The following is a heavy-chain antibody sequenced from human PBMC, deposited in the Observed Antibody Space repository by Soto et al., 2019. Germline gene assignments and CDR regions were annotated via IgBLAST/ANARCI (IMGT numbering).Heavy chain of an antibody. J-gene: IGHJ4*02. V-gene: IGHV3-30*03. D-gene: IGHD2-2*02. Sequence: QMQLVESGGGVVQPGRSLRLSCAASEFAFSVYDLHWVRQAPGKGLQWVSAISYDGSKEYYADSVRGRFSISRDNSRNTLFLQMNSLTIDDTAVYYCARDDLDEKGGAKPVGAGRVGDYWGQGTLVTVSS. CDR3: ARDDLDEKGGAKPVGAGRVGDY. CDR2: ISYDGSKE. CDR1: EFAFSVYD.